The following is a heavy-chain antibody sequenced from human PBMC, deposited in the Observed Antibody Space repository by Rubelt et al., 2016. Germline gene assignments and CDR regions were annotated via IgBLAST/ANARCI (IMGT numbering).Heavy chain of an antibody. CDR2: INHSGST. J-gene: IGHJ5*02. Sequence: QVQLQQWGAGLLKPSETLSLTCAVYGGSFSGYYWSWIRQPPGKGLEWIGEINHSGSTNYNPSLTSRVTISVDTSKNQFSLKLSSVTAADTAVYYCARGRNIYCSSTSCLKGFDPWGQGILVTVSS. V-gene: IGHV4-34*01. CDR1: GGSFSGYY. CDR3: ARGRNIYCSSTSCLKGFDP. D-gene: IGHD2-2*01.